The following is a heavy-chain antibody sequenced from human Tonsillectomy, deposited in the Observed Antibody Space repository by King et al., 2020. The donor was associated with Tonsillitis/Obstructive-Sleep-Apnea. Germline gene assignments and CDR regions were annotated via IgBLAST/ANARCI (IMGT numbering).Heavy chain of an antibody. J-gene: IGHJ3*02. D-gene: IGHD1-14*01. CDR3: ARGTPETAYDI. CDR1: GVSFSGYY. V-gene: IGHV4-34*01. CDR2: ISHSGTT. Sequence: VQLQQWGAGLLKPSETLSLTCAVQGVSFSGYYWTWIRQSPGKGLEWIGEISHSGTTNHSPSLKSRVTISVDTSKRQFSLKLSSVKDADTGVYYCARGTPETAYDIWGQGTMVAVSS.